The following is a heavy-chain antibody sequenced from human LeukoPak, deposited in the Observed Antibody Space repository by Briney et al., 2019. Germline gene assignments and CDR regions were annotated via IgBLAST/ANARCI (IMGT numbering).Heavy chain of an antibody. D-gene: IGHD3-22*01. CDR2: IIPILGIA. J-gene: IGHJ5*02. CDR3: ARDGPIYYDSSGYYLNWFDP. Sequence: SVKVSCTASGGTFSSYAISWVRPAPGQGLEWMGRIIPILGIANYAQKFQGRVTITADKSTSTAYMELSSLRSEDTAVYYCARDGPIYYDSSGYYLNWFDPWGQGTLVTVSS. CDR1: GGTFSSYA. V-gene: IGHV1-69*04.